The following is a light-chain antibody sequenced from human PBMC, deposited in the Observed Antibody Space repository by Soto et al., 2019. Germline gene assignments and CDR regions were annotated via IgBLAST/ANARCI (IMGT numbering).Light chain of an antibody. J-gene: IGKJ1*01. CDR3: QQRGNWPRT. V-gene: IGKV3-11*01. Sequence: EIELTQSPATLSLSPGERATLSCRASQRVSSNLAWYQQKPGQAPRLLIYDASNRATGIPARFSGSGSGTDFTLTISSLEPEDFAVYYCQQRGNWPRTFGQGTKVEIK. CDR2: DAS. CDR1: QRVSSN.